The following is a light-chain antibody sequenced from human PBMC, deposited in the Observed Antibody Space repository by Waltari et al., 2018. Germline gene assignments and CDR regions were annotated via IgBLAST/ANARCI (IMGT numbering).Light chain of an antibody. J-gene: IGKJ1*01. CDR3: QQYYSTPWT. V-gene: IGKV4-1*01. CDR2: WAS. Sequence: AMTQSLDFLAVSLGERVTINCKSSQSVLYSSNNKNYLSWYQQKPGQPPKLLIYWASTRESGVPDRFSGSGSGTDFTLTISSLQAEDVAVYYCQQYYSTPWTFGQGTKVEIK. CDR1: QSVLYSSNNKNY.